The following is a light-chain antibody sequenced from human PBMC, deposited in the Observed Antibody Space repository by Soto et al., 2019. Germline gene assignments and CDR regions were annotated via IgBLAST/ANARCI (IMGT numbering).Light chain of an antibody. J-gene: IGLJ1*01. V-gene: IGLV2-11*01. CDR3: CSYAGTYTLV. CDR2: DVS. CDR1: SSDVGGYNY. Sequence: QSALTQPRSVSGSPGQSVTISCTGTSSDVGGYNYVSWYQQHPGKAPKVMIYDVSKRPSGVPDRFSGSKSVNTASLTFSGLQAEDEADYYCCSYAGTYTLVFGPGTKLTVL.